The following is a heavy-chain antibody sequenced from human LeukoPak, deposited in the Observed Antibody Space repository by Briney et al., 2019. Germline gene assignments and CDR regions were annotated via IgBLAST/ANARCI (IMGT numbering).Heavy chain of an antibody. D-gene: IGHD6-19*01. CDR2: INHSGST. CDR3: ARRRQWLVAEIDY. V-gene: IGHV4-34*01. CDR1: GGSFSGYY. Sequence: SETLSLTCAVYGGSFSGYYWSWIRQPPGKGLEWIGEINHSGSTNYNPSLKSRVTISVDTSKNQFSLKLSSVTAADTAVYYCARRRQWLVAEIDYWGQGTLVTVSS. J-gene: IGHJ4*02.